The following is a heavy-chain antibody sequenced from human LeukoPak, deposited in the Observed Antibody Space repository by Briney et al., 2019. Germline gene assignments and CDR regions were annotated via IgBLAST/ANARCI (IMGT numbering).Heavy chain of an antibody. D-gene: IGHD6-6*01. J-gene: IGHJ6*03. CDR1: GFTFSGSA. V-gene: IGHV3-73*01. CDR3: ISPHSSSSGYYYYYYMDV. CDR2: IRSKANSYAT. Sequence: GGSLRLSCAASGFTFSGSAMHWVRQASGKGLEWVGRIRSKANSYATAYAASVKGRFTISRDDSKNTAYLQMNSLKTEDTAVCYCISPHSSSSGYYYYYYMDVWGKGTTVTVSS.